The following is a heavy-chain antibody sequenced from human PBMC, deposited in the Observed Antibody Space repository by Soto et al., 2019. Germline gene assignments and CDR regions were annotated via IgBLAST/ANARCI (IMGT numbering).Heavy chain of an antibody. J-gene: IGHJ5*01. CDR1: GGSFSGHS. D-gene: IGHD3-3*01. CDR3: STRAYHTNGYYRLDA. CDR2: INHSGRV. Sequence: SETLSLTCAVYGGSFSGHSWTWIRQSPGKGLEWIGDINHSGRVNYGPSLKSRVTISLDTSKNQFPLTLSAVTAADTAIYYSSTRAYHTNGYYRLDAWGQGTLVTVSS. V-gene: IGHV4-34*01.